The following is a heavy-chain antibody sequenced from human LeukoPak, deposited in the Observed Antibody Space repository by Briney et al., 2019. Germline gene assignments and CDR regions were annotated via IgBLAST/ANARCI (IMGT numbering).Heavy chain of an antibody. Sequence: GRSLRLSCAASGFTFDDHAMHWVRQAPGKGLEWVSGISWNSGSIGYADSVKGRFTISRDNAKNSLYLQMNSLRAEDTALYYCAGGRYYYYGMDVWGQGTTVTVSS. CDR1: GFTFDDHA. J-gene: IGHJ6*02. CDR2: ISWNSGSI. CDR3: AGGRYYYYGMDV. V-gene: IGHV3-9*01. D-gene: IGHD3-16*01.